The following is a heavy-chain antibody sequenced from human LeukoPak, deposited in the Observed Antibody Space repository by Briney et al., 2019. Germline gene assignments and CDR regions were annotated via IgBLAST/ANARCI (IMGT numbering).Heavy chain of an antibody. CDR3: ARHVHSGYEIDY. D-gene: IGHD5-12*01. CDR1: GGSFSGYY. Sequence: SETLSLTCAVYGGSFSGYYWSWIRQPPGKGLEWIGSIYYSGSTYYNPSLKSRVTISGDTSKNQISLKLSSVTAADTAVYYCARHVHSGYEIDYWGQGTLVTVSS. CDR2: IYYSGST. V-gene: IGHV4-34*01. J-gene: IGHJ4*02.